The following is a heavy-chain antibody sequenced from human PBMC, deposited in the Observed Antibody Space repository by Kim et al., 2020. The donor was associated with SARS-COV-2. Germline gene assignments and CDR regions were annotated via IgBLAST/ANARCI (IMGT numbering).Heavy chain of an antibody. D-gene: IGHD3-10*01. V-gene: IGHV3-9*01. CDR1: GFTFDDYS. CDR2: ISWNSGSI. Sequence: GGSLRLSCAASGFTFDDYSMHWVRQAPGKGLEWLSGISWNSGSIGYADSVKGRFTISRDSAKNSLYLQMNSLRVEDTAFYYCARGGFYGSNDAFDIWGQGTMVTVSS. CDR3: ARGGFYGSNDAFDI. J-gene: IGHJ3*02.